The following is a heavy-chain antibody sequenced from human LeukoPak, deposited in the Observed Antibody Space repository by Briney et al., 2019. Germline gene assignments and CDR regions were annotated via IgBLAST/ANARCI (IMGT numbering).Heavy chain of an antibody. Sequence: GGSLRLSCAASGFTFSAYSMNWARQAPGKGLEWISYISTSSGTIYYADSVKGRFTISRDNAKNSLYLQMNSLRDDDTAVYYCARHLGGWSADYWGQGTLVTVSS. J-gene: IGHJ4*02. D-gene: IGHD2-15*01. V-gene: IGHV3-48*02. CDR2: ISTSSGTI. CDR1: GFTFSAYS. CDR3: ARHLGGWSADY.